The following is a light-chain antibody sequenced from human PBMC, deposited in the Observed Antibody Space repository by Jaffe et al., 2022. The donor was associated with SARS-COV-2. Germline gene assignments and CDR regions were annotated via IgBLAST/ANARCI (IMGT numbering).Light chain of an antibody. J-gene: IGKJ4*01. V-gene: IGKV1-17*01. Sequence: DIQMTQSPSSLSASVGDRITITCRASQGIGNDLGWYQQKPGEAPKRLIYTASSLQSGVPSRFSGSGSGSEFTLTISSLQPEDFATYYCLQHNDYPLTFGGGTKVE. CDR1: QGIGND. CDR2: TAS. CDR3: LQHNDYPLT.